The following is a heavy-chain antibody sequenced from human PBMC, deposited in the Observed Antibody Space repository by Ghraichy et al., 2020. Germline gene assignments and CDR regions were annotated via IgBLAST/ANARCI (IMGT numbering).Heavy chain of an antibody. J-gene: IGHJ6*02. CDR1: GGSISSYY. Sequence: SETLSLTCTGSGGSISSYYWSWIRQPPGKGLEWIGYIYYSGSTNYNPSLKSRVTISVDTSKNQFSLKLSSVTAADTAVYYCARVSGGYYYYYGMDVWGQGTTVTVSS. CDR3: ARVSGGYYYYYGMDV. CDR2: IYYSGST. V-gene: IGHV4-59*01.